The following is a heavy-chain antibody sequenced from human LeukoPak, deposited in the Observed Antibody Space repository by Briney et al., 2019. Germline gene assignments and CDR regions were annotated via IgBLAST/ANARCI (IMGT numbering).Heavy chain of an antibody. V-gene: IGHV4-30-4*01. CDR1: GGSINNGGYY. J-gene: IGHJ3*02. CDR2: IYYSGSS. Sequence: PSETLSLTCTVSGGSINNGGYYWSWIRQHPGKGLEWIGYIYYSGSSYYNPSLRSRVTISVDTSKNEVSLKLSSVTAADTAVYSCVGAKQWLSFDIWGQGTMVTVSS. D-gene: IGHD3-22*01. CDR3: VGAKQWLSFDI.